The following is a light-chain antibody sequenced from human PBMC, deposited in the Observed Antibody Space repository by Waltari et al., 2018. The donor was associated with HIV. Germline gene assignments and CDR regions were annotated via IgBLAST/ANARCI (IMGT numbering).Light chain of an antibody. Sequence: QSVLTQPPSVSGTPGQRVTISCSGGSSNIGATTVTWYQHLPGAAPKVLIYTADEPPSGGPDRFSGSKTGTSAFLAISGLQSEDEAVYYCAAWDDNLDHVFGNWTKVSVL. CDR1: SSNIGATT. J-gene: IGLJ1*01. V-gene: IGLV1-44*01. CDR3: AAWDDNLDHV. CDR2: TAD.